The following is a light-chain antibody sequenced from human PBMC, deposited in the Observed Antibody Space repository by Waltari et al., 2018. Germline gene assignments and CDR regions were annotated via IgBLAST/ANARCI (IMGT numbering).Light chain of an antibody. CDR1: GSNIGAGYA. CDR2: GSS. CDR3: QSYDTSLSVV. Sequence: QSVLTQPPSVSGAPGQRVPVSCTGSGSNIGAGYAVHWYPQLPRAAPKLLIYGSSTRPLGVPDRFFGSTSGTSASLVITGLQAEDEADYYCQSYDTSLSVVFGGGTKLTVL. J-gene: IGLJ3*02. V-gene: IGLV1-40*01.